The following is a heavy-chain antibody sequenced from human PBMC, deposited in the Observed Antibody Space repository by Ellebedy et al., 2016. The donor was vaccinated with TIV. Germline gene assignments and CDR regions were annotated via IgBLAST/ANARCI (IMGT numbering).Heavy chain of an antibody. J-gene: IGHJ4*02. CDR1: RGTFSSYA. Sequence: SVKVSXKASRGTFSSYAISWVRQAPGQGLEWMGGIIPIFGTANYAQKFQGRVTITADESTSTAYMELSSLRSEDTAVYYCARSSHYYGSGSYYNVYLFDYWGQGTLVTVSS. CDR3: ARSSHYYGSGSYYNVYLFDY. D-gene: IGHD3-10*01. V-gene: IGHV1-69*13. CDR2: IIPIFGTA.